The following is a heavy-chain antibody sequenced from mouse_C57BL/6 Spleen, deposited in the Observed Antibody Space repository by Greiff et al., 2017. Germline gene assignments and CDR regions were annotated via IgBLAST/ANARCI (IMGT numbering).Heavy chain of an antibody. J-gene: IGHJ4*01. D-gene: IGHD2-4*01. CDR2: IYPGDGDT. Sequence: QVQLQQSGAELVKPGASVKISCKASGYAFSSYWMNWVKQRPGKGLEWIGQIYPGDGDTNYNGKFKGKATLTADKSSSTAYMQLSSLTSVNSAVYFCARRGYEYDDAMDYWGQGTSVTVSS. CDR1: GYAFSSYW. V-gene: IGHV1-80*01. CDR3: ARRGYEYDDAMDY.